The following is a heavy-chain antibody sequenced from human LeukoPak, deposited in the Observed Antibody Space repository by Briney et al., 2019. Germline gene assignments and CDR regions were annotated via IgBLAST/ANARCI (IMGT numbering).Heavy chain of an antibody. Sequence: AGGSLRLSCAASGFTFSSYSMNWVRQAPGKGLEWVSSISSSSYIYYSDSVEGRLTISREYAKNSLYQQMNSMRSGDTAVYYWWREIYCSGGSGYWDDAFDIWGQGTMVTVSS. CDR3: WREIYCSGGSGYWDDAFDI. CDR2: ISSSSYI. V-gene: IGHV3-21*01. CDR1: GFTFSSYS. J-gene: IGHJ3*02. D-gene: IGHD2-15*01.